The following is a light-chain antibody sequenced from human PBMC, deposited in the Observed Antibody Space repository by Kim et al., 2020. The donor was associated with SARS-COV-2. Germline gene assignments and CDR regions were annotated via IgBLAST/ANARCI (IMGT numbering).Light chain of an antibody. CDR3: QQYEDLPLT. J-gene: IGKJ4*01. Sequence: DIQMTQSPSSLSASVGDRVTITCQASQDIRSHLNWYQQKSGKAPKLLIFDASNLETGVPSRFTGRGSGTDFSFTITSLQPEDFATYYCQQYEDLPLTFGGGTKLEI. V-gene: IGKV1-33*01. CDR1: QDIRSH. CDR2: DAS.